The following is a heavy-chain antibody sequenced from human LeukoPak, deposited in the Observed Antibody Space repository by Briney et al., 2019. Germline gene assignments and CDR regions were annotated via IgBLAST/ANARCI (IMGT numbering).Heavy chain of an antibody. J-gene: IGHJ6*02. CDR1: GYTFTSYD. D-gene: IGHD3-10*01. CDR2: MNPNSGNT. V-gene: IGHV1-8*01. Sequence: ASVKVSCKASGYTFTSYDINWVRQATGQGLEWMGWMNPNSGNTGYAQKFQGRVTMTRDTSISTAYMELSSLTSEDTAVYYCARCCRFDSGSYYTSRYYYYYYGMDVWGQGYTVTVSS. CDR3: ARCCRFDSGSYYTSRYYYYYYGMDV.